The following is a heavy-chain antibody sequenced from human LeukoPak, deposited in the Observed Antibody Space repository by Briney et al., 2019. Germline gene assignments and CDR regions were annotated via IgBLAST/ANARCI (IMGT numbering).Heavy chain of an antibody. CDR1: VASFSGYY. CDR2: INHSGST. Sequence: SETLSLTCAVYVASFSGYYWSWIRQPPGKGLEWIGEINHSGSTNYNPSLKSRVTISVDTSKNQFSLKLSPVTAADTAVYFFAIQVCTGGLCSDSFDIWGQGTMVTVSS. D-gene: IGHD2-8*02. V-gene: IGHV4-34*01. J-gene: IGHJ3*02. CDR3: AIQVCTGGLCSDSFDI.